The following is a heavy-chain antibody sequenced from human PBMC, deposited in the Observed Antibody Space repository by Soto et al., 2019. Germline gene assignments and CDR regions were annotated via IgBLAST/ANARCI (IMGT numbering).Heavy chain of an antibody. CDR1: GGTFSSYA. V-gene: IGHV1-69*13. CDR3: ARRGFHDYVWGSYRYQGGSGYYGMDV. J-gene: IGHJ6*02. CDR2: IIPIFGTA. D-gene: IGHD3-16*02. Sequence: VKVSCKASGGTFSSYAISWVRQAPGQGLEWMGGIIPIFGTANYAQKFQGRVTITADESTSTAYMELSSLRSEDTAVYYCARRGFHDYVWGSYRYQGGSGYYGMDVWGQGTTVTVSS.